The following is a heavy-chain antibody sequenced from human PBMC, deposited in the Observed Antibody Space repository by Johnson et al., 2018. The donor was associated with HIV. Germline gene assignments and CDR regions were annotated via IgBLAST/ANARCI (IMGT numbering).Heavy chain of an antibody. J-gene: IGHJ3*02. CDR3: ARANSYGDYRAKAFDI. Sequence: EVQLVESGGGLVQPGGSLRLSCAASGFIFSGYWMNWVRQAPGKGLEWVAGIKYDGSGKFCVDSVKGRFTISRDNAKNSLYLQMNSLRAEDTALYYCARANSYGDYRAKAFDIWGQGTMVTVSS. CDR2: IKYDGSGK. CDR1: GFIFSGYW. D-gene: IGHD4-17*01. V-gene: IGHV3-7*03.